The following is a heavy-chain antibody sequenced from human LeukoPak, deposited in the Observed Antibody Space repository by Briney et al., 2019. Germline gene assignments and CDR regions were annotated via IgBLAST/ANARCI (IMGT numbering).Heavy chain of an antibody. Sequence: SETLSLTCAVYGGSFSGYYWSWIRQPPGKGLEWIGEINHSGSTNYNPSLKSRVTISVDTSKNQISLKLSSVTAADTAVYYCARRWLQFWRAFDIWGQGTMVTVSS. J-gene: IGHJ3*02. CDR2: INHSGST. CDR1: GGSFSGYY. V-gene: IGHV4-34*01. D-gene: IGHD5-24*01. CDR3: ARRWLQFWRAFDI.